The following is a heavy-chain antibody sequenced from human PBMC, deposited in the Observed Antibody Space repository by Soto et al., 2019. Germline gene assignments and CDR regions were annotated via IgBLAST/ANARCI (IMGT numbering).Heavy chain of an antibody. CDR3: SGCSGGACHKNYGMDV. CDR1: GFTFSSYS. V-gene: IGHV3-21*06. J-gene: IGHJ6*02. CDR2: ISPSSGHI. Sequence: GGSLRLSCAASGFTFSSYSMNWVRQAPGKGLEWVSSISPSSGHIYYADSVKGRFTISRDNAKNSLFLQMNSLRGEDTAVYYCSGCSGGACHKNYGMDVWGQGTTVTVSS. D-gene: IGHD2-15*01.